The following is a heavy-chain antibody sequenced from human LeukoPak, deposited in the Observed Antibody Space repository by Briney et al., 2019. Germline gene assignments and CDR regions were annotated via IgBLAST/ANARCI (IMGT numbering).Heavy chain of an antibody. Sequence: PGGSLRLSCAASGFTFSSYSMNWVCQAPGKGLEWVSSISSSSSYIYYADSVKGRFTISRDNAKNSLYLQMNSLRAEDTAVYYCARGSYDSSGYQPYYYGMDVWGQGTTVTVSS. CDR3: ARGSYDSSGYQPYYYGMDV. V-gene: IGHV3-21*01. D-gene: IGHD3-22*01. CDR1: GFTFSSYS. CDR2: ISSSSSYI. J-gene: IGHJ6*02.